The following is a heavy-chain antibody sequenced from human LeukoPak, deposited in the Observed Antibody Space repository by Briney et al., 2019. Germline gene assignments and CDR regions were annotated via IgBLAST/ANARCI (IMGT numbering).Heavy chain of an antibody. CDR2: IRYDGSDE. V-gene: IGHV3-30*02. D-gene: IGHD6-13*01. J-gene: IGHJ4*02. Sequence: GGSLRLSCAVYEITFSSYGMHWVRQAPGKGLEWVAFIRYDGSDEYYANSVKGRFTISRDNSKDMVYLQMNSLRTEDTAVYYCARGWGISAAGYGLFDYWGQGSLVTVSS. CDR1: EITFSSYG. CDR3: ARGWGISAAGYGLFDY.